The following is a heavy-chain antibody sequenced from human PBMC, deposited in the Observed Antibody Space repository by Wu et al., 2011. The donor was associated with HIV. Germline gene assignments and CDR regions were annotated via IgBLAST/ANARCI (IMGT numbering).Heavy chain of an antibody. Sequence: QVQLVQSGAEVKKPGASVKVSCKASGYTFTGYYMHWVRQAPGQGLEWMGWINPNSGGTNYAQKFQGRVTMTRDTSISTAYMELSRLRSDDTAVYYCARSKTSRGGSRGQRSVGLDVVGPRXRRSPSP. V-gene: IGHV1-2*02. CDR1: GYTFTGYY. J-gene: IGHJ6*02. D-gene: IGHD5/OR15-5a*01. CDR3: ARSKTSRGGSRGQRSVGLDV. CDR2: INPNSGGT.